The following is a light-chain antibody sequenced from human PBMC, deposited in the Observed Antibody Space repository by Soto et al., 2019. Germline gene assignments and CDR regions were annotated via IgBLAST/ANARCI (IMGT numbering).Light chain of an antibody. CDR1: SGDIGAYNY. V-gene: IGLV2-14*01. CDR3: SSYTSSTFYV. J-gene: IGLJ1*01. CDR2: GVS. Sequence: QSVLTQPASVSLSPGHSITISGTGTSGDIGAYNYVSWYQQHPYTAPKLLIYGVSDRPSGVSNRFSASKSVNTASLTISGLQAEDEADYYCSSYTSSTFYVFGTGTKVTVL.